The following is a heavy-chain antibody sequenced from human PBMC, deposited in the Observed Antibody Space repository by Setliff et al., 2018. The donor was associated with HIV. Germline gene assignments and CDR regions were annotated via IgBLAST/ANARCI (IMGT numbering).Heavy chain of an antibody. CDR3: AILHYYGSGSWVGNY. CDR2: ISAGNGNT. CDR1: GYTFTGSF. Sequence: ASVKVSCKSSGYTFTGSFMHWVRQAPGQRLEWMGWISAGNGNTKYSQTFQDRVTMTRDTSASTVYMELGSLRSEDTAIYYCAILHYYGSGSWVGNYWGQGTLVTVSS. V-gene: IGHV1-3*01. D-gene: IGHD3-10*01. J-gene: IGHJ4*02.